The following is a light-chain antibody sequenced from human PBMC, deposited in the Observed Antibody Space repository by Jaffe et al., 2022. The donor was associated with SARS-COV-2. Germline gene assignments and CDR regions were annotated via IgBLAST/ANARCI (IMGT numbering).Light chain of an antibody. J-gene: IGKJ4*01. Sequence: EIVLTQSPATLSLSPGERATLSCRASQSVSNHLAWYQQKPGQAPRVLIYDASKRATGIPARFSGSGSGTEFTLTISSLEPEDFAVYYCQQRSDWPLALTFGGGTKVEIK. V-gene: IGKV3-11*01. CDR1: QSVSNH. CDR2: DAS. CDR3: QQRSDWPLALT.